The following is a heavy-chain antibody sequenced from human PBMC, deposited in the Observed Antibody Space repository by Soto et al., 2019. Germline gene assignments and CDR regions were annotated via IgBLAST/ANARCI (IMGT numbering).Heavy chain of an antibody. CDR3: ARSTSSGYFSAAHFDY. J-gene: IGHJ4*02. CDR1: GFTFSSYA. CDR2: ISYDRGNK. D-gene: IGHD3-22*01. Sequence: PGGSLRLSCAASGFTFSSYAMHWVRQAPGKGLEWVAVISYDRGNKYYADSVKGRFTISRDNSKNTLYLQMNSLRAEDTAVYYCARSTSSGYFSAAHFDYWGQGTLVTVSS. V-gene: IGHV3-30-3*01.